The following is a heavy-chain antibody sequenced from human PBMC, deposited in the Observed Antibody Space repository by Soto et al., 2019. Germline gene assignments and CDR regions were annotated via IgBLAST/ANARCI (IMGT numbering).Heavy chain of an antibody. J-gene: IGHJ5*02. D-gene: IGHD2-15*01. CDR1: GFTFSSYA. Sequence: EVQLLESGGGLVQPGGSLRLSCAASGFTFSSYAMSWVRQAPGKGLEWVSAISGSGGSTYYADSVKGRFTISRDNSKNTLYLQMNSLRAEDTAVYYCAKVPTGWVVAAPMDNWFDPWGQGTLVTVSS. V-gene: IGHV3-23*01. CDR2: ISGSGGST. CDR3: AKVPTGWVVAAPMDNWFDP.